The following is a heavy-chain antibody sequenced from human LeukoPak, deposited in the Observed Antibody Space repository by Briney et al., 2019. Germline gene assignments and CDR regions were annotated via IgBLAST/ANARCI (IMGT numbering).Heavy chain of an antibody. J-gene: IGHJ5*02. CDR3: ARGIVRRLWFGELLKGGSRNWFDP. V-gene: IGHV1-8*01. D-gene: IGHD3-10*01. CDR1: GYTFTSYD. CDR2: MNTNSGNT. Sequence: GASVKVSCKASGYTFTSYDINWVRQATGQGLEWMGWMNTNSGNTGYAQKFQGRVTMTRNTSISTAYMELSSLRSEDTAVYYCARGIVRRLWFGELLKGGSRNWFDPWGQGTLVTVSS.